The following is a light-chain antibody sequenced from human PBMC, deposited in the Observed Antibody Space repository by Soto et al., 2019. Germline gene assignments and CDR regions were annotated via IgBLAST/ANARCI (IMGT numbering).Light chain of an antibody. Sequence: AIRMTQSPSSFSASTGDRVTITCRASQGISSYLAWYQQKPGKAPKLLIYAASTWPSGVPSRFSGSGSGTDFTLTISCLQSEDFATYYCQQYYSYPHTFGQGTKVEIK. V-gene: IGKV1-8*01. J-gene: IGKJ1*01. CDR1: QGISSY. CDR2: AAS. CDR3: QQYYSYPHT.